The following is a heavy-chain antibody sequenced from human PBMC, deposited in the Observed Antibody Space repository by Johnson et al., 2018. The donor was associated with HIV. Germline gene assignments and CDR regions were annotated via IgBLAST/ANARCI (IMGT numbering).Heavy chain of an antibody. Sequence: QVQLVESGGGVVQPGRSLRLSCAASGFTFSSYAMHWVRQAPGKGLEWVAVISYDGSNKYYMDSVKGRFTISRDNAKNSLYLQMNSLRAEDTAVYYCARGIVGAEEGAFDIWGQGTMVTVSS. V-gene: IGHV3-30*04. CDR1: GFTFSSYA. D-gene: IGHD1-26*01. CDR3: ARGIVGAEEGAFDI. CDR2: ISYDGSNK. J-gene: IGHJ3*02.